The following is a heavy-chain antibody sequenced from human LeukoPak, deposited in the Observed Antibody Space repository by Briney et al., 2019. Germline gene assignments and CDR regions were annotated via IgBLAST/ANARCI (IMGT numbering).Heavy chain of an antibody. V-gene: IGHV1-69*13. CDR2: IIPIFGTA. CDR1: GGTFSSYA. D-gene: IGHD6-19*01. Sequence: ASVKVSCKASGGTFSSYAISWVRQAPGQGLEWMGGIIPIFGTANYAQKFQGRVTITADESTSTAYMELSSLRPEDTAVYYCAREGYSSGWYLKDYWGQGTLVTVSS. J-gene: IGHJ4*02. CDR3: AREGYSSGWYLKDY.